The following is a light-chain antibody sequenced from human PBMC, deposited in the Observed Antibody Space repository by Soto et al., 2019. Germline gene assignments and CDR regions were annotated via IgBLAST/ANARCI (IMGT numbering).Light chain of an antibody. V-gene: IGKV1-8*01. CDR1: QGISSY. J-gene: IGKJ1*01. Sequence: AIRMTQSPSSLYASTGDRVTITCRASQGISSYLAWYQQKPGKAPKVLIYAASTLQSGVPSRFSVSGSGTDFTLTISCLQSEDFATYYCQQYYSYPKTFGQGTKVDI. CDR3: QQYYSYPKT. CDR2: AAS.